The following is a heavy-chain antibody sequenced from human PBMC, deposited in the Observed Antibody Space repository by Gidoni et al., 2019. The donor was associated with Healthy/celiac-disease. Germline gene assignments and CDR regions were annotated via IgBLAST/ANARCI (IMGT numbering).Heavy chain of an antibody. CDR1: GSPFSSYA. J-gene: IGHJ4*02. CDR2: ISGSGGST. Sequence: EVQLLESGGAWYRLGGPLDPSLQALGSPFSSYAMSWVRQAPGKGLEWVSAISGSGGSTYYADSVKGRFTISRDNSKNTLYLQMNSLRAEDTAVYYCAKDIGSGSYDYWGQGTLVTVSS. V-gene: IGHV3-23*01. D-gene: IGHD1-26*01. CDR3: AKDIGSGSYDY.